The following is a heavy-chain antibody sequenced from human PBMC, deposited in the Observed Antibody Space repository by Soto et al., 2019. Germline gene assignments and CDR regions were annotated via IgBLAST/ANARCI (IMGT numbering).Heavy chain of an antibody. D-gene: IGHD6-13*01. V-gene: IGHV3-23*01. Sequence: GGSLRLSCAASGFTFSSYAMSWVRQAPGKGLEWVSAISGSGGSTYYADSVKGRFTISRDNSKNTLYLQMNSLRAEDMAVYYCAKDRGSSSWAYYFDYWGQGTLVTVSS. J-gene: IGHJ4*02. CDR2: ISGSGGST. CDR1: GFTFSSYA. CDR3: AKDRGSSSWAYYFDY.